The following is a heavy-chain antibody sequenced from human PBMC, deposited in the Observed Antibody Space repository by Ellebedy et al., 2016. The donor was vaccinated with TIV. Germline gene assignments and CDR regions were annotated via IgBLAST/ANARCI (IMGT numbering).Heavy chain of an antibody. CDR2: IKFAEIEK. J-gene: IGHJ3*02. D-gene: IGHD2-2*01. CDR3: ARDTVQVPDGDVFDK. V-gene: IGHV3-7*04. CDR1: GFTFSRYW. Sequence: GESLKISCAASGFTFSRYWMSWLRQAPGKRLEYVAYIKFAEIEKYHANSVKGRFTISRDNARNSLYLQMNSLRVDDTAVYYCARDTVQVPDGDVFDKWGQGTTVTVSS.